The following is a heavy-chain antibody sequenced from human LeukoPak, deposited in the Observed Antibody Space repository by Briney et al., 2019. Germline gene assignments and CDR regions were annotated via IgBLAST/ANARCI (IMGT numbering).Heavy chain of an antibody. V-gene: IGHV3-23*01. Sequence: GGSLRLSCAASGFTFSSYGMSWVRQAPGKGLEWASAISGRGDNTFYANSVKGRFSISTDISKNTLYLQMNSLRAEDTATYYCAKGSGSGTYYPKYYFDSWGQGTLVTVSS. D-gene: IGHD3-10*01. J-gene: IGHJ4*02. CDR3: AKGSGSGTYYPKYYFDS. CDR2: ISGRGDNT. CDR1: GFTFSSYG.